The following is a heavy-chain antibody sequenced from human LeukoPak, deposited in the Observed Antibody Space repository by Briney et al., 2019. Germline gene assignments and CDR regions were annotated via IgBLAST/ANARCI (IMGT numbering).Heavy chain of an antibody. CDR2: IRYDGSNK. Sequence: GGSLRLSCAASGFTFSSYGMHWVRQAPGKGLEWVAFIRYDGSNKYYADSVKGRFTISRDNSKNTLYLQMNSLRAEDTAVYYCAKTTYSSSWYTSSWGQGTPVTVSS. D-gene: IGHD6-13*01. V-gene: IGHV3-30*02. CDR1: GFTFSSYG. J-gene: IGHJ4*02. CDR3: AKTTYSSSWYTSS.